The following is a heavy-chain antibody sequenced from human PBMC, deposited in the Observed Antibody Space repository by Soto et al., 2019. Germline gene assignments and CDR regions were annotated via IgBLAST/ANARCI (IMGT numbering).Heavy chain of an antibody. CDR2: ISAYNGNT. CDR3: AIRSYDFWSGQLYYFDY. Sequence: ASVKVSCKASGYTFTSYGISWVRQAPGQGLEWMGWISAYNGNTNYAQKLQGRVTMTTDTSTSTAYMELRSLRSDDTAVYYCAIRSYDFWSGQLYYFDYWGQGTLVTVSS. CDR1: GYTFTSYG. J-gene: IGHJ4*02. D-gene: IGHD3-3*01. V-gene: IGHV1-18*01.